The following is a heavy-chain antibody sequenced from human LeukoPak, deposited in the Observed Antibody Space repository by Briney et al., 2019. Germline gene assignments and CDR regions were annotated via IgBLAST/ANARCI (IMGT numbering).Heavy chain of an antibody. D-gene: IGHD2-15*01. CDR2: IRYDGSHK. CDR3: AKAPVTTCSGAYCYPFDY. CDR1: GFTFSDYG. V-gene: IGHV3-30*02. Sequence: AGGSLRLSCAASGFTFSDYGMHWVRQAPGKGLEWVAFIRYDGSHKYYADSVKGRFIISRDNSKNTLYLQMNSLRAGDAAVYYCAKAPVTTCSGAYCYPFDYWSQGTLVTVSS. J-gene: IGHJ4*02.